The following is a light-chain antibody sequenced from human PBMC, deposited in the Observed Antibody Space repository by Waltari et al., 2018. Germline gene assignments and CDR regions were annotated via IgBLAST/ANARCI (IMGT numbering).Light chain of an antibody. Sequence: DIQMTQSPSTLSASVGDRVTLTCRASQSISNWLAWYQQKPGKAPKLLIYKASSLESGVPLRFSGSGSGTEFTLTISSLQPDDFATYYCQQYNSYSRTFGQGTKVEIK. CDR1: QSISNW. V-gene: IGKV1-5*03. CDR3: QQYNSYSRT. J-gene: IGKJ1*01. CDR2: KAS.